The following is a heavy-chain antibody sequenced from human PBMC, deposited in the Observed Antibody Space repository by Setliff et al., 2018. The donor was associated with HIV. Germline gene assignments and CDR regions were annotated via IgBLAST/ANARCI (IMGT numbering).Heavy chain of an antibody. Sequence: KPSETLSLTCTVSGDSVSSASYYWSWIRQPPGKGLEWIGYIYYSGTTKYNPSLKSRVTISVDTSKNQFSLKLSSVTAADTAVYYCASEAWTSYRSSSGYYYYYMDVWGKGTKVTVSS. CDR3: ASEAWTSYRSSSGYYYYYMDV. D-gene: IGHD6-6*01. V-gene: IGHV4-61*01. J-gene: IGHJ6*03. CDR2: IYYSGTT. CDR1: GDSVSSASYY.